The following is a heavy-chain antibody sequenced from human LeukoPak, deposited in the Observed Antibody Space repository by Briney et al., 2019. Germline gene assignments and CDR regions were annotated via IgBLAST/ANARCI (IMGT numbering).Heavy chain of an antibody. J-gene: IGHJ5*02. CDR3: ARQVGASWFGP. Sequence: PGGSLRLSCAASGFTFSSFAMSWVRQAPVKGLELVSTISGSGSPTYFADSVKGRFIISRYNSKNTLYPQMNSLRAEDTAVYYCARQVGASWFGPWGQGTLLTVSS. CDR1: GFTFSSFA. CDR2: ISGSGSPT. V-gene: IGHV3-23*01. D-gene: IGHD1-26*01.